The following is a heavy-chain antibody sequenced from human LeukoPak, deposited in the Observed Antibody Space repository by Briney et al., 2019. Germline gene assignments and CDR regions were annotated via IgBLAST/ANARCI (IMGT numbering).Heavy chain of an antibody. CDR1: GRSICSHSCY. CDR3: ARLGSSGYYFDY. Sequence: PSETLPLTCSVSGRSICSHSCYTGWFRQPPGKGLEWIGSIYYSGSTYYNPSLKSRVTISVDTSKNQFSLKLSSVTAADTAVYYCARLGSSGYYFDYWGQGTLVTVSS. D-gene: IGHD3-22*01. CDR2: IYYSGST. V-gene: IGHV4-39*01. J-gene: IGHJ4*02.